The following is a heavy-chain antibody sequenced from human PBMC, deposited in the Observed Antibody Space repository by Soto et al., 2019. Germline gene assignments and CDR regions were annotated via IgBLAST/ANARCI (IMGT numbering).Heavy chain of an antibody. CDR3: ALSSTSCPTLDV. CDR2: IIPIFGKA. D-gene: IGHD2-2*01. J-gene: IGHJ6*02. CDR1: GGTFSSYA. V-gene: IGHV1-69*01. Sequence: QVQLVQSGAEVKKPGSSVKVSCKASGGTFSSYAISWVRQAPGQGLEWMGGIIPIFGKANYAQKFKGRVTITADESTSTAYRELSSLRSEDTAVYYCALSSTSCPTLDVWGQGTTVTVSS.